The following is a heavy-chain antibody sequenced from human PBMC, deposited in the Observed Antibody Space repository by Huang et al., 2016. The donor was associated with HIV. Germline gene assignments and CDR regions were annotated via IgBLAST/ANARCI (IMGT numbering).Heavy chain of an antibody. CDR2: ISYKGRP. CDR3: ARHREGPVAYYSGWGSHLNYMDV. V-gene: IGHV4-39*01. CDR1: GGSIRSSVYH. D-gene: IGHD3-10*01. J-gene: IGHJ6*03. Sequence: QLLLQESGPGLVKPSEALALTCAVSGGSIRSSVYHWGWIRQPPGKGLEWIGSISYKGRPHYSPSLKSRVTIAGDTSKNLFFLNLTAMTAADTAVYYCARHREGPVAYYSGWGSHLNYMDVWGRGRTVVVSS.